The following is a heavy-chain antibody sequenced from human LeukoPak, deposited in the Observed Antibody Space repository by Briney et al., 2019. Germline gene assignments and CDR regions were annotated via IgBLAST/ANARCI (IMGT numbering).Heavy chain of an antibody. CDR2: IYYSGST. Sequence: SETLSLTCTVSGGSISSYYWSWIRQPPGKGLEWIGYIYYSGSTNYSPSLKSRVTISVDTSKNQFSLKLSSVTAADTAVYYCARVSSGSTEFDYWGQGTLVTVSS. J-gene: IGHJ4*02. CDR3: ARVSSGSTEFDY. V-gene: IGHV4-59*01. CDR1: GGSISSYY. D-gene: IGHD3-22*01.